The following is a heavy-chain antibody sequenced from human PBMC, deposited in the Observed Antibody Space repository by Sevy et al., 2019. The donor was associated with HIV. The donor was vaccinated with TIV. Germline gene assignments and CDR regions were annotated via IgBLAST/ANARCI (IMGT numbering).Heavy chain of an antibody. CDR1: EFTFSSYS. V-gene: IGHV3-48*02. CDR3: ARDYYDSSGYSGTPSYAIAFDI. D-gene: IGHD3-22*01. J-gene: IGHJ3*02. Sequence: GGSLRLSCAASEFTFSSYSMNWVRQAPGKGLEWVSYISSSSSTIYYADSVKGRFTISRDNAKNSLYLQMNSLRDEDTAVYYCARDYYDSSGYSGTPSYAIAFDIWGQGTMVTVSS. CDR2: ISSSSSTI.